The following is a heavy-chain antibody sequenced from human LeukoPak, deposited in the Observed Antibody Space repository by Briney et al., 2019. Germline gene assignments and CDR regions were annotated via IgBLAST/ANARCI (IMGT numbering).Heavy chain of an antibody. CDR1: EFTFPMYW. D-gene: IGHD3-22*01. V-gene: IGHV3-20*04. J-gene: IGHJ4*02. Sequence: GGSLRLSCAASEFTFPMYWMSWVRQAPGKGLEWVSGINWNGGSTGYADSVKGRFTISRDNAKNSLYLQMNSLRAEDTALYYCARDGPDRSRYQYWGQGTLVTVSS. CDR3: ARDGPDRSRYQY. CDR2: INWNGGST.